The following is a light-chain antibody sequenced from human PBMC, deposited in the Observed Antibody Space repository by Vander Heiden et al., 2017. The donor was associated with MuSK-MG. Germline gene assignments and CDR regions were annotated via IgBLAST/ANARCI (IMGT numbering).Light chain of an antibody. J-gene: IGKJ2*01. CDR3: QQDNNWPYT. CDR2: DAS. Sequence: EIVMTQSPPTLSVSPGERATLSCRASQSVSSNLAWYQQKPGQAPRLLIYDASTRATGIPARFSGSGSGTEFTLTISSLQSEDFAVYYCQQDNNWPYTFGQGTKLEIK. V-gene: IGKV3-15*01. CDR1: QSVSSN.